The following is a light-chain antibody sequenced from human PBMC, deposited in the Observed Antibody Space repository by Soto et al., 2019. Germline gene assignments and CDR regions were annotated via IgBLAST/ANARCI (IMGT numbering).Light chain of an antibody. CDR1: QSISSY. V-gene: IGKV1-39*01. J-gene: IGKJ4*01. CDR2: AAA. Sequence: DIQMTQSPCSLSSSVGDRGTITCRASQSISSYLNCYQQKPGKAPKLQIYAAAILPCGVPSNCSGSGSATDFTLTISRLQPADFATYYCHHSYSTPPPFGGVTKV. CDR3: HHSYSTPPP.